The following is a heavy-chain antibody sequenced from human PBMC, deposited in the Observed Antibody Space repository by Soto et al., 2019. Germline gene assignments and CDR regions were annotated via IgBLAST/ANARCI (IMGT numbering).Heavy chain of an antibody. J-gene: IGHJ3*02. D-gene: IGHD3-9*01. CDR1: GDSVSSDGYY. CDR2: IYYSGST. CDR3: ARRHDILTGPDAFDI. Sequence: QVQLQESGPGLVKPSQTLSLTCTVSGDSVSSDGYYWSWIRQHPGKGLEWIGDIYYSGSTSYHPSLKSRVTISVDTSENPLSLRLNSVTAADTAVYYCARRHDILTGPDAFDIWGQGTMVTVSS. V-gene: IGHV4-31*02.